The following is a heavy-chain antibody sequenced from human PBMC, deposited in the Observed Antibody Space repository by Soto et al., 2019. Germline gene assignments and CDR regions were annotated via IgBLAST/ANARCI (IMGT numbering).Heavy chain of an antibody. CDR1: DDSLSTYY. Sequence: SETLSLTCTVSDDSLSTYYWSWVRQPAGKGLEWVGSIYASGSTKYNPSLKGRVSMTVDASKKQFSLKMIAVTAADTAMYYCARSAIPRGGWFRPWGQGVLVTVSS. CDR2: IYASGST. J-gene: IGHJ5*02. D-gene: IGHD2-21*01. V-gene: IGHV4-4*07. CDR3: ARSAIPRGGWFRP.